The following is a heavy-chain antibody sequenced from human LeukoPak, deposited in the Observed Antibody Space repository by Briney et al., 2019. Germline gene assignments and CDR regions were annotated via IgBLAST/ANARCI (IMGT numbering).Heavy chain of an antibody. CDR1: GFTFSSYA. D-gene: IGHD3-10*01. CDR3: ARMRGMVRGVNLLDY. CDR2: ISYDGSNK. J-gene: IGHJ4*02. V-gene: IGHV3-30*14. Sequence: GRSLRLSCAASGFTFSSYAMHWVRQAPGKGLEWVAVISYDGSNKYYADSVKGRFTISRDNAKNSLYLQMNSLRAEDTAVYYCARMRGMVRGVNLLDYWGQGTLVTVSS.